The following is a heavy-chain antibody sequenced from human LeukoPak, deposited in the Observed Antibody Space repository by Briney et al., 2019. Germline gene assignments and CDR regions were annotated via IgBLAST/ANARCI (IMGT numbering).Heavy chain of an antibody. CDR1: GFTFSSYG. CDR2: IRYDGSNK. CDR3: AKDAGGWSPTSGYYYDYFDY. J-gene: IGHJ4*02. V-gene: IGHV3-30*02. D-gene: IGHD3-22*01. Sequence: GGSLRLSCAASGFTFSSYGMHWVRQAPGKGLEWVAFIRYDGSNKYYADSLKGRFTISRDNSKNTLYLQMNSLRAEDTAVYYCAKDAGGWSPTSGYYYDYFDYWGQGTLVTVSS.